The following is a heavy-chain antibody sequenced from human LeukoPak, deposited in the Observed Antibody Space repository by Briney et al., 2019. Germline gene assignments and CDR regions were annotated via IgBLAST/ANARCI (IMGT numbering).Heavy chain of an antibody. V-gene: IGHV1-2*02. J-gene: IGHJ6*03. D-gene: IGHD3-9*01. CDR3: ARGVDFAYYYYMDV. CDR1: GYTLTGYY. CDR2: INPNSGGT. Sequence: ASVKVSCKASGYTLTGYYMHWVRQAPGQGLEWMGWINPNSGGTNYAQKFQGRVTMTRDTSISTAYMELSRLRSDDTAVYYCARGVDFAYYYYMDVWGKGTTVTISS.